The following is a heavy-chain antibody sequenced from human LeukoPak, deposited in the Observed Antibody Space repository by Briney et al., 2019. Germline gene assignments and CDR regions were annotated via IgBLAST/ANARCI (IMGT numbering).Heavy chain of an antibody. Sequence: GESLRISCKGSGYTFTNYWITWVRQMPGKGLEWMGTIDPGDSYINYSPSSEGHVIMSTDKATNTAHLQWSSLKASDTGIYYCARRGIGFGDFYDYWGQGTPVTVSS. CDR2: IDPGDSYI. V-gene: IGHV5-10-1*01. D-gene: IGHD3-16*01. CDR1: GYTFTNYW. J-gene: IGHJ4*02. CDR3: ARRGIGFGDFYDY.